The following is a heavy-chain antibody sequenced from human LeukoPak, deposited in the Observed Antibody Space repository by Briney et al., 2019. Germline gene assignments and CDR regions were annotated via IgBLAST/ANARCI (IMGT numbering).Heavy chain of an antibody. D-gene: IGHD3-3*01. CDR1: GGSISSYY. CDR2: IYYSRST. J-gene: IGHJ4*02. Sequence: SETLSLTCTVSGGSISSYYWSWIRQPPGKRLEWIGHIYYSRSTNYNPSLKSRVTISVDTSKNQFSLKLSSVTAADTAVYYCASRSSIWSGYQDTLYYFDSWDQGTLVTVSS. CDR3: ASRSSIWSGYQDTLYYFDS. V-gene: IGHV4-59*01.